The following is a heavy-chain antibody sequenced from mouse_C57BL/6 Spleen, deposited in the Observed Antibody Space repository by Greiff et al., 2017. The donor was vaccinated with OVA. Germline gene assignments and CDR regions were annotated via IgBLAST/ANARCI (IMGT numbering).Heavy chain of an antibody. V-gene: IGHV1-66*01. J-gene: IGHJ2*01. CDR3: ARGATGIYFDY. D-gene: IGHD4-1*02. CDR1: GYSFTSYY. CDR2: IYPGSGNT. Sequence: QVQLQQSGPELVKPGASVKISCKASGYSFTSYYIHWVKQRPGQGLEWIGWIYPGSGNTKYNEKFKGKATLTADTSSSTAYMQLSSLTSEDSAVYYCARGATGIYFDYWGQGTTLTVSS.